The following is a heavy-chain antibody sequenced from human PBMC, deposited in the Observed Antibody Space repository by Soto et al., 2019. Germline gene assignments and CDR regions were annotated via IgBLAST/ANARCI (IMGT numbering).Heavy chain of an antibody. Sequence: ASVKVSCKASGGTFSWSSVDWLRQAPGQGPEWMGGIIPMSGRPNYAQRFQGRVTFTADKSTNTVYMEVNSLTNEDTAVYYCAKRGRESANWFDPWGQGTLVTVSS. CDR2: IIPMSGRP. V-gene: IGHV1-69*06. CDR1: GGTFSWSS. J-gene: IGHJ5*02. CDR3: AKRGRESANWFDP.